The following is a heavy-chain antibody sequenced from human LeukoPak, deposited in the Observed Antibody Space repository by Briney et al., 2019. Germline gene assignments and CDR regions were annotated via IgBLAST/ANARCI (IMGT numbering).Heavy chain of an antibody. Sequence: SQTLPLTFAISGDSVSSNNCAWNWIRQSPSRFLQWLGRTYYRSKWYNDYAGSLMARITISPDTSKNQFSLQVYSVTPEDTAVYYCARDVGTTGWHTYDFWGQGTLVTVSS. CDR1: GDSVSSNNCA. D-gene: IGHD3-9*01. CDR2: TYYRSKWYN. V-gene: IGHV6-1*01. CDR3: ARDVGTTGWHTYDF. J-gene: IGHJ4*02.